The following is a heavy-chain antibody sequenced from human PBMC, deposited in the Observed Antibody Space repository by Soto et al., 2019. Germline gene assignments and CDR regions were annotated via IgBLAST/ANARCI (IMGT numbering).Heavy chain of an antibody. V-gene: IGHV3-33*01. Sequence: QVQLVESGGEVVQPGRSLRLPCAGSVYNFGSHGIHWVRRAPGKGLEWVAVVWYDGSKEYYADSVKGRFTVSKDNSINTAYLQINSLRGDDTAVYYCARTIGYRPDHWGQGTLVTVSS. J-gene: IGHJ4*02. CDR3: ARTIGYRPDH. D-gene: IGHD3-16*02. CDR1: VYNFGSHG. CDR2: VWYDGSKE.